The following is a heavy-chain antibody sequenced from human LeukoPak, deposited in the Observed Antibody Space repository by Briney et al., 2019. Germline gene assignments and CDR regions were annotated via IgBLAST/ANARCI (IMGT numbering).Heavy chain of an antibody. D-gene: IGHD2-15*01. CDR3: ARTGYCSGGSCYGFDY. CDR2: IWYDGSNK. V-gene: IGHV3-33*01. Sequence: PGGSLRLSCAASGFTFSSYGMHWVRQAPGKGLEWVAVIWYDGSNKYYADSVKGRFTISRDNSKNTLYPQMNSLRAEDTAVYYCARTGYCSGGSCYGFDYWGQGTLVTVSS. CDR1: GFTFSSYG. J-gene: IGHJ4*02.